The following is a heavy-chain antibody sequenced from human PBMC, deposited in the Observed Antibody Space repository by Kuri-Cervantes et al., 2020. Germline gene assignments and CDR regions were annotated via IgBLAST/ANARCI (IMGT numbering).Heavy chain of an antibody. Sequence: SVKVSCKASGGTFSSYAISWVRQAPGQGLEWMGGIIPIFGTANYAQKFQGRVTITADESTSTAYMELSSLGSEDTAVYYCARVVRGRCSSTSCYVNWYFDLWGRGTLVTVSS. D-gene: IGHD2-2*01. CDR1: GGTFSSYA. CDR2: IIPIFGTA. CDR3: ARVVRGRCSSTSCYVNWYFDL. V-gene: IGHV1-69*13. J-gene: IGHJ2*01.